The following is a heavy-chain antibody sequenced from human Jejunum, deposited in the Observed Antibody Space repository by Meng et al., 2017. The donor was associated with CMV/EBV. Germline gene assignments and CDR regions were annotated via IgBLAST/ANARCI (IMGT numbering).Heavy chain of an antibody. CDR1: GFSFSSFG. V-gene: IGHV3-30*02. J-gene: IGHJ4*02. CDR3: AKQGDPSAYFLDF. D-gene: IGHD3-10*01. CDR2: IRYDLATK. Sequence: SGFSFSSFGMHWVRQAPGKGLEWVAYIRYDLATKYYVDSVKGRFTISRDNSRNSVSLQMNSLRDDDTAIYYCAKQGDPSAYFLDFWGEGTMVTVSS.